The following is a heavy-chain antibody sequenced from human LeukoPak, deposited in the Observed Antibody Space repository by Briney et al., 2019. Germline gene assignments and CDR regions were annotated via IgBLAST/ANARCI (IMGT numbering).Heavy chain of an antibody. D-gene: IGHD2-2*01. CDR1: GFTFSSYW. V-gene: IGHV3-74*01. CDR3: VKGDIVVVPADYYYYGMDV. J-gene: IGHJ6*02. Sequence: GGTLRLSCAASGFTFSSYWMHWVRPAPGKGRVWVSRISSDGSSTSYADSVKGRFTISRDNAKNTLYLQMSSLRAEDTAVYYCVKGDIVVVPADYYYYGMDVWGQGTTVTVSS. CDR2: ISSDGSST.